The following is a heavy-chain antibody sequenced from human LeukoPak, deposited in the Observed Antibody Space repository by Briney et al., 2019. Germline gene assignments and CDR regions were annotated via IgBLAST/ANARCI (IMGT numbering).Heavy chain of an antibody. D-gene: IGHD1-7*01. J-gene: IGHJ4*02. CDR2: INHSGST. CDR3: ASVITGTTSGDY. Sequence: PSETLSLTCAVYGGSFSGYYWSWIRQPPGKGLEWIGEINHSGSTNYNPSLKSRVTISVDKSKNQFSLKLSSVTAADTAVYYFASVITGTTSGDYWGQGTLVTVSS. V-gene: IGHV4-34*01. CDR1: GGSFSGYY.